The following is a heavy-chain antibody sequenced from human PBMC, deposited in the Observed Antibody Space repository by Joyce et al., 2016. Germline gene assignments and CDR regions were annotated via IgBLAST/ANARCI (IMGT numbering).Heavy chain of an antibody. D-gene: IGHD2-2*01. Sequence: QAHLVESGGGMVRPGRSLRLSCAASAFTFSHYAMHWFRQTPGKGLQWLAVISYDGTEAQYADSVRGRFTISRDNSWNTVYLQLTSLRPEDTAFYYCAKDTYAAGARADSWGQGTLVTVSA. J-gene: IGHJ4*02. CDR1: AFTFSHYA. CDR3: AKDTYAAGARADS. CDR2: ISYDGTEA. V-gene: IGHV3-30*18.